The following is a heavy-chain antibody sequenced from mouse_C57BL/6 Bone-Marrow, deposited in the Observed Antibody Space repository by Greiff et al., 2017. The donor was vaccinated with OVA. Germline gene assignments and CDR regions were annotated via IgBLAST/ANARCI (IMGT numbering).Heavy chain of an antibody. J-gene: IGHJ2*01. CDR2: IYPGSGNT. Sequence: VKLVESGAELVRPGASVKLSCKASGYTFTDYYINWVKQRPGQGLEWIARIYPGSGNTYYNEKFKGKATLTAEKSSSTAYMQLSSLTSEDSAVYFCARNWPVDYWGQGTTLTVSS. D-gene: IGHD4-1*01. CDR3: ARNWPVDY. V-gene: IGHV1-76*01. CDR1: GYTFTDYY.